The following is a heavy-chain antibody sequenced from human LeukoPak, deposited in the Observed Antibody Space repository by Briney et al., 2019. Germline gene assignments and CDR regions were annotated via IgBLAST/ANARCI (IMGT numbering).Heavy chain of an antibody. CDR1: GGTFSNYA. CDR3: AKRIQSAMATGY. J-gene: IGHJ4*02. D-gene: IGHD5-18*01. V-gene: IGHV1-69*06. CDR2: IIPIFGTA. Sequence: GASVKVSCKASGGTFSNYAISWVRQAPGQGLEWMGGIIPIFGTANYAQKFRGRVTITADKSTRTAYMELSSLRSEDTAVYYCAKRIQSAMATGYWGQGTLVTVSS.